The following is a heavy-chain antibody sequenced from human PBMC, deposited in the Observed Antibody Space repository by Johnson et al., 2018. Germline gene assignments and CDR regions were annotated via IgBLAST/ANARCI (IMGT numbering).Heavy chain of an antibody. CDR2: ISGSGVST. J-gene: IGHJ4*02. CDR3: ATERQLWSRFPLFSDS. V-gene: IGHV3-23*04. D-gene: IGHD5-18*01. Sequence: VQLVESGGGLIQXGGSLRLXCAASGFTFSSYAMSLVRQAPGKGLEWVSGISGSGVSTNYADSVKGRFTISRDNSKKTLYRQLTSLRPDDQAVYYCATERQLWSRFPLFSDSWGQGTLVTVSS. CDR1: GFTFSSYA.